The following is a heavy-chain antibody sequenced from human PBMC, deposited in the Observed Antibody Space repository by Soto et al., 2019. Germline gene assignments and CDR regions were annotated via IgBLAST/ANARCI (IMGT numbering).Heavy chain of an antibody. V-gene: IGHV3-53*01. CDR1: GFTVSSNY. J-gene: IGHJ4*02. CDR2: IYSSGST. Sequence: PGGSLRLSCAASGFTVSSNYMSWVRQAPGMGLEWVSVIYSSGSTYYADSVKGRFTISRDNSKNTLYLQMNSLRAEDTAVYYCAKTHSGWYTPFDSWGQGTLVTVSS. CDR3: AKTHSGWYTPFDS. D-gene: IGHD6-19*01.